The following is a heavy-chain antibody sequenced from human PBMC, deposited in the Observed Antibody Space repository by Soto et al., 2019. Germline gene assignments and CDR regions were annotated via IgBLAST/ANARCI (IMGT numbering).Heavy chain of an antibody. CDR3: ARPLAYCGGDCSKEYFQH. CDR2: IIPILGIA. J-gene: IGHJ1*01. D-gene: IGHD2-21*02. Sequence: GASVKVSCKASGGTFSSYTINWVRQAPGQGLEWMGRIIPILGIANYAQKFQGRVTITADKSTSTAYMELSSLRSEDTAVYYCARPLAYCGGDCSKEYFQHWGQGTLVTVSS. CDR1: GGTFSSYT. V-gene: IGHV1-69*02.